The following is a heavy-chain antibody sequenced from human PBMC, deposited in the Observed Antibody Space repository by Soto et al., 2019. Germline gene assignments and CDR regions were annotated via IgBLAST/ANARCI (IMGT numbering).Heavy chain of an antibody. Sequence: GGSLRLSCAASGFTFSDYYMSWIRQAPGKGLEWISYISSRSSYTNYADSVKGRFTISRDNSKDTLYLQMNSLRAEDTAVYYCARDSQYCGGDCYTFDYWGQGTLVTVSS. CDR2: ISSRSSYT. CDR1: GFTFSDYY. D-gene: IGHD2-21*02. V-gene: IGHV3-11*06. J-gene: IGHJ4*02. CDR3: ARDSQYCGGDCYTFDY.